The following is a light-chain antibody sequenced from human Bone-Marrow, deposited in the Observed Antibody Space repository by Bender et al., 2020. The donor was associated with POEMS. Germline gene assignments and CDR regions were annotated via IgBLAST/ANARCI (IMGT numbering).Light chain of an antibody. V-gene: IGLV3-1*01. CDR1: ELGDKY. CDR3: QAWDSAADYV. J-gene: IGLJ1*01. Sequence: SYDLTQPPSVSVSPGQTATITCSGDELGDKYACWYQQKPGQSPVLVIYEDTKRPSGIPERFSGSNSGNTATLTISGTQAIDEADYYCQAWDSAADYVFGTGTTVTVL. CDR2: EDT.